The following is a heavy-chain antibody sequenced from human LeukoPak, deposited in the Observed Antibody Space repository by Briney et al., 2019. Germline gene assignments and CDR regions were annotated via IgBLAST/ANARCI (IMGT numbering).Heavy chain of an antibody. CDR1: GFPFSSYG. CDR3: AGRWNYCFDF. CDR2: ISTTTGTT. J-gene: IGHJ4*02. Sequence: PGGSLRLSCAASGFPFSSYGLSWVRQAPGKGLEWVSTISTTTGTTFYADSVKGQFTISRDNSKNMLYLQMNSLRAEDTAVYYCAGRWNYCFDFWGQGTLVTVSS. D-gene: IGHD1-7*01. V-gene: IGHV3-23*01.